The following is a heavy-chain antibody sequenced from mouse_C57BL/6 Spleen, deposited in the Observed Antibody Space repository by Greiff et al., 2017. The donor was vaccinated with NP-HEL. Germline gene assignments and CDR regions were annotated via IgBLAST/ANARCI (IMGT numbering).Heavy chain of an antibody. CDR3: AKIYYDYDDYAMDY. Sequence: VQLVESGPGLVQPSQSLSITCTVSGFSLTSYGVHWVRQSPGKGLEWLGVIWRGGSTDYNAAFMSRLSITKDNSKSQVFFKMNSLQADDTAIYYCAKIYYDYDDYAMDYWGQGTSVTVSS. J-gene: IGHJ4*01. V-gene: IGHV2-5*01. CDR2: IWRGGST. CDR1: GFSLTSYG. D-gene: IGHD2-4*01.